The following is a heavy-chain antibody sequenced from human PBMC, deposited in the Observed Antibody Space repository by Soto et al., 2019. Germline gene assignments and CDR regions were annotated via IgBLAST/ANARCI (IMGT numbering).Heavy chain of an antibody. J-gene: IGHJ6*02. D-gene: IGHD2-8*01. CDR2: ISYDGSNK. Sequence: GGSLRLSCAASGFTFSSYAMHWVRQAPGKGLEWVAVISYDGSNKYYADSVKGRFTISRDNSKNTLYLQMNSLRAEDTAVYYCARDSGFVLMVYAQGSANYGMDVWGQGTTVTVSS. V-gene: IGHV3-30-3*01. CDR1: GFTFSSYA. CDR3: ARDSGFVLMVYAQGSANYGMDV.